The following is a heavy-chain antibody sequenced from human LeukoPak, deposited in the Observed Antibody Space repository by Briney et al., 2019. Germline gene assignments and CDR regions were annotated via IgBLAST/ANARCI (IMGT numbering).Heavy chain of an antibody. J-gene: IGHJ4*02. CDR2: IIPIFGTA. CDR3: ASSPHGAIDY. CDR1: GYTFTGYY. D-gene: IGHD4-17*01. Sequence: SVKVSFKASGYTFTGYYMHWVRQAPGQGLEWMGGIIPIFGTANYAQKFQGRVTITTDESTSTAYMELSSLRSEDTAVYYCASSPHGAIDYWGQGTLVTVSS. V-gene: IGHV1-69*05.